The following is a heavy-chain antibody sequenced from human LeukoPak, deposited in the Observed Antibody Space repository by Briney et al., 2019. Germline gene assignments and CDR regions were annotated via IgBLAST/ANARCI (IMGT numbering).Heavy chain of an antibody. CDR1: GFTVSSYW. V-gene: IGHV3-7*01. CDR2: IKQDGSEK. Sequence: GGSLRLSCAASGFTVSSYWMSWVRQAPGEGLEWVANIKQDGSEKYYVDSVKGRFTISRDNAKNSLYLQMNSLRAEDTAVYYCARDTDGMDVWGQGTTVTVSS. J-gene: IGHJ6*02. CDR3: ARDTDGMDV. D-gene: IGHD4-17*01.